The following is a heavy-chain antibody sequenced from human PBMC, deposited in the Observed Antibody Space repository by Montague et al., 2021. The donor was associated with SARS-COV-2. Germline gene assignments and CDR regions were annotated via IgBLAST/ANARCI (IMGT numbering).Heavy chain of an antibody. Sequence: SETLSLTCAVHGGSFSGYYWSWIRQPPGKGLEWIGEINHSGSTNYNPSLKSRVSISVDTSKNQFSLKLSSVTAADTAVYYCARGAPPISMIVVVFTGAGWYFDLWGRGTLVTVSS. V-gene: IGHV4-34*01. D-gene: IGHD3-22*01. CDR3: ARGAPPISMIVVVFTGAGWYFDL. CDR2: INHSGST. J-gene: IGHJ2*01. CDR1: GGSFSGYY.